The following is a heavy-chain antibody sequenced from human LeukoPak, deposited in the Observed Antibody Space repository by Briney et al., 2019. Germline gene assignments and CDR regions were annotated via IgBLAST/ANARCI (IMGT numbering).Heavy chain of an antibody. CDR1: GGSISSYY. V-gene: IGHV4-59*01. J-gene: IGHJ5*02. CDR3: ARDRYWFDP. Sequence: SETLSLTCSVSGGSISSYYWSWIRQPPGKGLEWIEYIYYSGSTNYNPSLKSRVTISVDTSKNQFSLKLSSVTAADTAVYYCARDRYWFDPWGQGTLVTVSS. CDR2: IYYSGST.